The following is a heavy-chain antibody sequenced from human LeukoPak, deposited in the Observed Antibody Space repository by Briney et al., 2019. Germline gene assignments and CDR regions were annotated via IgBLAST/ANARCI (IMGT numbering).Heavy chain of an antibody. CDR1: GGSISSYY. CDR3: ARDSSGSGWYRIDY. V-gene: IGHV4-59*12. Sequence: SETLSLTCTVSGGSISSYYWSWIRQPPGKGLEWIGYIYYSGSTNYNPSLKSRVTISVDTSKNQFSLKLSSVTAADTAVYYCARDSSGSGWYRIDYWGKGTLVTVSS. D-gene: IGHD6-19*01. J-gene: IGHJ4*02. CDR2: IYYSGST.